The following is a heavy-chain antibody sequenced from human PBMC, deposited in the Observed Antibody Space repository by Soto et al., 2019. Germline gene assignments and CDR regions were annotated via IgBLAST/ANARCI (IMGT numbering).Heavy chain of an antibody. CDR1: GFKFSNSA. V-gene: IGHV3-23*01. J-gene: IGHJ2*01. CDR3: VKAPVVWGSIWYFAL. CDR2: ISGRGDST. Sequence: EVQLLESGGGLVQPGGSLRLSCAASGFKFSNSAMTWVRQAPGKGLECVSAISGRGDSTYYADSVKGRFTISRDNSKNTLYLQINALGDEDTALYDCVKAPVVWGSIWYFALWGRGTVVIVSS. D-gene: IGHD7-27*01.